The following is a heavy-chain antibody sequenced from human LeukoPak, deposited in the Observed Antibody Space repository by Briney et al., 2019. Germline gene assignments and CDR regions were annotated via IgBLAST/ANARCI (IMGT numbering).Heavy chain of an antibody. CDR3: ARGIGTSYDSSRDAFDI. CDR2: IYSPGTN. CDR1: AGSINSGDYY. V-gene: IGHV4-61*02. J-gene: IGHJ3*02. Sequence: PSETLSLTCTVSAGSINSGDYYWSWIRQPAGKGLKWIGRIYSPGTNYNYNPSVKSRVTISIDTSKNQFSLKLTSVTAADTAVYYCARGIGTSYDSSRDAFDIWGQGTMVTVSS. D-gene: IGHD3-22*01.